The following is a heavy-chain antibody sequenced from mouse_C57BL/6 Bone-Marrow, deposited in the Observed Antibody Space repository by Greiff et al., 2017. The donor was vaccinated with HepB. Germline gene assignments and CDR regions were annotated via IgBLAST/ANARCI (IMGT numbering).Heavy chain of an antibody. D-gene: IGHD4-1*01. J-gene: IGHJ1*03. Sequence: DVMLVESGGGLVQPGGSMKLSCVASGFTFSNYWMNWVRQSPEKGLEWVAQIRLKSDNYATHYAESVKGRFTISRDDSKSSVYLQMNNLRAEDTGIYYCTGRDWDGYFDVWGTGTTVTVSS. CDR3: TGRDWDGYFDV. CDR2: IRLKSDNYAT. CDR1: GFTFSNYW. V-gene: IGHV6-3*01.